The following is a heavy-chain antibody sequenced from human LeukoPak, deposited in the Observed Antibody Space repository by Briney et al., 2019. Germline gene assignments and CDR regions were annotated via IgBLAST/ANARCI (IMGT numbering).Heavy chain of an antibody. CDR2: ISYDGTIT. V-gene: IGHV3-30*01. J-gene: IGHJ4*02. D-gene: IGHD3-10*01. Sequence: QSGGSLRLSCAASGFTFSSYAMHWVRQAPGKGLEWVAVISYDGTITYYADSVKGRFTNSRDNPKNTLYLQLNSLGAEDTAIYYCARDSTYYYDSGSSGPHYFDSWGQGTLVTVSS. CDR3: ARDSTYYYDSGSSGPHYFDS. CDR1: GFTFSSYA.